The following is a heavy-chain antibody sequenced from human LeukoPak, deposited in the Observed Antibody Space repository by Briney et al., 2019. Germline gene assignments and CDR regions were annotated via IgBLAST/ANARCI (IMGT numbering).Heavy chain of an antibody. J-gene: IGHJ4*02. D-gene: IGHD6-19*01. Sequence: PSETLSLTCTVSGGSISSYYWSWIRQPPGKGLEWIGYIYTSGSTTYNPSLKSRVTISVDTSKNQFSLKLSSVTAADTAVYYCARPRSSGWDFDYWGQGTLVTVSS. CDR3: ARPRSSGWDFDY. V-gene: IGHV4-4*09. CDR2: IYTSGST. CDR1: GGSISSYY.